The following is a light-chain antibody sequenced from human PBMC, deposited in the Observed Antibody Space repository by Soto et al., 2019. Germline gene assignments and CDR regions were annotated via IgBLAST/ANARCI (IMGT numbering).Light chain of an antibody. V-gene: IGKV3-11*01. J-gene: IGKJ1*01. CDR3: QHYNSYSEA. CDR2: DAY. Sequence: EVVLTQSPVTLSLSPGERATLSCRASQSFRGLLAWYQQKPGQAPRLLIYDAYNRATGIPPRFSGSGSGTDFTLTISSLQPDDFATYYCQHYNSYSEAFGQGTKGDIK. CDR1: QSFRGL.